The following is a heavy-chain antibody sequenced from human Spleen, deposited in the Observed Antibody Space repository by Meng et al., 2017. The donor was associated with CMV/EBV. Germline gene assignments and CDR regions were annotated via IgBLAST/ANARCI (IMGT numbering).Heavy chain of an antibody. D-gene: IGHD2-2*02. Sequence: AASGFIFSSYSMNWVRQAPGKGLEWVSSISSSSSYIYYADSVKGRFTISRDNAKNSLYLQMNSLRAEDTAVYYCARLAPIPRGAFDIWGQGTMVTVSS. CDR3: ARLAPIPRGAFDI. V-gene: IGHV3-21*01. J-gene: IGHJ3*02. CDR2: ISSSSSYI. CDR1: GFIFSSYS.